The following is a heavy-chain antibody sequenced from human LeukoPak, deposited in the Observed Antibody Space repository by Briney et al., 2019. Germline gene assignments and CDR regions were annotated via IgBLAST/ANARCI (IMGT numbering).Heavy chain of an antibody. CDR2: INRAGIAS. CDR3: ARVGTWQLQRVFDN. CDR1: GFTFTDYW. J-gene: IGHJ4*02. Sequence: GGSLRLSCAASGFTFTDYWMTWVRQVPGKGLEWVANINRAGIASYYVDSVKGRFTISRDNAENSLYLQMDSLRVDDTAVYYCARVGTWQLQRVFDNWGQGTLVTVSS. V-gene: IGHV3-7*01. D-gene: IGHD4-11*01.